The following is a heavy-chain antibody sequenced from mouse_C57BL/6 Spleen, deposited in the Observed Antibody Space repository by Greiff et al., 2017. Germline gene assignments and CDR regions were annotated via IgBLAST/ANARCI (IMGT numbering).Heavy chain of an antibody. Sequence: VQLQQSGPELVKPGASVKISCKASGYTFTDYYMNWVKQSHGKSLEWIGDINPNNGGTSYNQKFKGKATLTVDKSSSTAYMELRSLTSEDSAVYYGARRIYGNGWYFDVWGTGTTVTVSS. CDR3: ARRIYGNGWYFDV. J-gene: IGHJ1*03. CDR1: GYTFTDYY. D-gene: IGHD2-1*01. V-gene: IGHV1-26*01. CDR2: INPNNGGT.